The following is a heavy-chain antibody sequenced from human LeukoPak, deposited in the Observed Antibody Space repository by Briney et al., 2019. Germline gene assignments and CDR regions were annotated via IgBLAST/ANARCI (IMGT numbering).Heavy chain of an antibody. J-gene: IGHJ3*02. CDR3: ARALGGPTGAFDI. CDR2: ISSSSSYI. CDR1: GFTFSSYS. D-gene: IGHD3-16*01. Sequence: PGGSLRLSCAASGFTFSSYSMNWVRQAPGKGLEWVSSISSSSSYIYYADSLKGRFTISRDNAKNSLYLQMNSLRAADTAVYYCARALGGPTGAFDIWGQGTMVTVSS. V-gene: IGHV3-21*01.